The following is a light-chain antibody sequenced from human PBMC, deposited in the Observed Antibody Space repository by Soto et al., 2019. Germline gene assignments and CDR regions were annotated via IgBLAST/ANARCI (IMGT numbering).Light chain of an antibody. J-gene: IGKJ2*01. V-gene: IGKV1-33*01. CDR2: DAS. CDR1: QDIRSY. CDR3: QQYHTLPPT. Sequence: DLQMTQSPSSLSASVGDRVTITCQASQDIRSYLTWYQRKPGKAPNLLIYDASSLRTGVPSRFSGGGSGTNFTFTIDSLQPEDFATYFCQQYHTLPPTFCQGTELDIK.